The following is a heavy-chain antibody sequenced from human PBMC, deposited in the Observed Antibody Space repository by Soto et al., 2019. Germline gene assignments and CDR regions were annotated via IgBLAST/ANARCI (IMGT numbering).Heavy chain of an antibody. CDR3: ARGHTGVAYGPYYYYMDV. D-gene: IGHD4-17*01. J-gene: IGHJ6*03. CDR2: INHSGST. CDR1: GGSFSGYY. Sequence: SETLSLTCAVYGGSFSGYYWSWIRQPPGKGLEWIGEINHSGSTNYNPSLKSRVTISVDTSKNQFSLKLSSVTAADTAVYYCARGHTGVAYGPYYYYMDVWGKGTTVTVSS. V-gene: IGHV4-34*01.